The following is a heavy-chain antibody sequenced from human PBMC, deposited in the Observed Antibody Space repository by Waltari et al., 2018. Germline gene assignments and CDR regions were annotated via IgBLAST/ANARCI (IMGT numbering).Heavy chain of an antibody. CDR3: ARSASNYDFWSGYAYYYYYGMDV. Sequence: QVQLVQSGAEVKKPGASVKVSCKASGYTFTSYDINWVRQATGQGLEWMGWMNPNSGNTGYAQKFQGRVTITRNTAISTAYMELSSLRSEDTAVYYCARSASNYDFWSGYAYYYYYGMDVWGQGTTVTVSS. J-gene: IGHJ6*02. V-gene: IGHV1-8*03. CDR2: MNPNSGNT. D-gene: IGHD3-3*01. CDR1: GYTFTSYD.